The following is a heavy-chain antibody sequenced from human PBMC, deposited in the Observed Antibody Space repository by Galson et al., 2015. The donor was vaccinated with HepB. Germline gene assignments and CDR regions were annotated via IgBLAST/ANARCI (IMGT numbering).Heavy chain of an antibody. CDR1: GFTFSSYW. D-gene: IGHD5-24*01. J-gene: IGHJ4*02. CDR2: IKQDGSSK. CDR3: AKEEIRWLQSPGFSDY. Sequence: SLRLSCAASGFTFSSYWMSWVRQAPGKGLEWVANIKQDGSSKYYGDSVKGRFTISRDNSKNTLYLQMNSLRAEDTAVYYCAKEEIRWLQSPGFSDYWGQGSLVTVSS. V-gene: IGHV3-7*01.